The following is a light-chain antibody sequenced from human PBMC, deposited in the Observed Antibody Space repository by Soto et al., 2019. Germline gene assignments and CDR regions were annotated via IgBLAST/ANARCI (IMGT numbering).Light chain of an antibody. V-gene: IGKV3-11*01. CDR3: QQRSNWPLT. Sequence: EIVLTQSPATLSLSPGDRATLSCRASQDISSYLAWYQQKPGQAPRVLIYDASNRATGIPGRFSGSGSGTDFTLTISSLEPDDFAVYYCQQRSNWPLTFGGGTKVEI. CDR1: QDISSY. J-gene: IGKJ4*01. CDR2: DAS.